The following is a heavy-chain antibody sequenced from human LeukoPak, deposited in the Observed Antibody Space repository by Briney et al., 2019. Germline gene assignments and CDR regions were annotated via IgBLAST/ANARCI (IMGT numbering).Heavy chain of an antibody. D-gene: IGHD1-26*01. CDR3: ARGQRLSGNYFLGGQ. CDR2: MNPNSGNT. Sequence: GASVKVSCKASGYTFTSYDINWVRQATGQGLEWMGWMNPNSGNTGYTQKFQARVTMTRNTSISTAYMELSSLKSEDTAVYCCARGQRLSGNYFLGGQWGQGTLVTVSS. CDR1: GYTFTSYD. J-gene: IGHJ4*02. V-gene: IGHV1-8*01.